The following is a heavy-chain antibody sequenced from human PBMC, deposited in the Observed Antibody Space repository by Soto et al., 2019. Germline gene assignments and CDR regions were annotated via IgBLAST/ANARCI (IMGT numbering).Heavy chain of an antibody. CDR1: GFTFSSYA. V-gene: IGHV3-23*01. CDR3: ARRTRGLHIDY. Sequence: EVQLLESGGGLGQPGGSLRLSCAASGFTFSSYAMTWVRQAPGQGLEWVASISGSGGTTNYADSVKGRFTISRDNAGNSVFLQMNSLRAEDTALYFCARRTRGLHIDYWGQGTLVTVSA. J-gene: IGHJ4*02. CDR2: ISGSGGTT.